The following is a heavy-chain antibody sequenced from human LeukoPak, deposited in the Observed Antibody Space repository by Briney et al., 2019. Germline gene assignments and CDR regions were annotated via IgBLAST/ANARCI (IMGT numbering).Heavy chain of an antibody. CDR2: VNTVSSYI. CDR3: ARLRRNSDTSGYYYYDDY. V-gene: IGHV3-21*01. CDR1: GYNFSSYS. J-gene: IGHJ4*02. Sequence: GCSLTLSCPASGYNFSSYSFNWVRQAPGQGLEWVSSVNTVSSYIYYPDSVRGRFPLFRDNADNSLYLQINVCRADGTGVHYCARLRRNSDTSGYYYYDDYWGQGTLVIVSA. D-gene: IGHD3-22*01.